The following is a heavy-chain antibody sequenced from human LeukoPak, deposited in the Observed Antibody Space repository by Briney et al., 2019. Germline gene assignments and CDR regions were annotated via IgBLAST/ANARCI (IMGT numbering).Heavy chain of an antibody. CDR2: ISTYNGHT. CDR3: ARVDISMIEVVISTPPDC. D-gene: IGHD3-22*01. Sequence: ASVKVSCKASGYSFISYGISWVRQAPGQGLEWMGWISTYNGHTNYAQKLQGRVTMTTDTSTSTAYMELRSLRSDDTAVYYCARVDISMIEVVISTPPDCWGQGTLVTVSS. CDR1: GYSFISYG. J-gene: IGHJ4*02. V-gene: IGHV1-18*01.